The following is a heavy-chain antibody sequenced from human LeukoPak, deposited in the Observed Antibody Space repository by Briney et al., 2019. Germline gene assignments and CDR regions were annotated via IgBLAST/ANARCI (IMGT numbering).Heavy chain of an antibody. J-gene: IGHJ6*02. V-gene: IGHV3-33*01. CDR2: IWYDGSNK. CDR1: GFTFSSYG. Sequence: GGSLRLSCAASGFTFSSYGMHWVRQAPGKGLEWVAVIWYDGSNKYYADSVKGRFTISRDNSKNTLYLQMNSLRAEDKAVYYCARETPRAGTFYYYYGMDVWGQGTTVTVSS. D-gene: IGHD1-14*01. CDR3: ARETPRAGTFYYYYGMDV.